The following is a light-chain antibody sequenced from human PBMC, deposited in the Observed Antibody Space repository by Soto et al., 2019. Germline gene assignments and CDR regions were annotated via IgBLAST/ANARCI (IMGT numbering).Light chain of an antibody. CDR1: QSISSW. V-gene: IGKV1-5*01. Sequence: DIQMTQSPSTLSASVGDRVTITCRASQSISSWLAWYQQKPGKAPKLLIFDASTLETGVPLRFSGSGSGTEFTLTISSLQPDDFATYYCQQYKSYLWTFGQGTKVDIK. CDR3: QQYKSYLWT. CDR2: DAS. J-gene: IGKJ1*01.